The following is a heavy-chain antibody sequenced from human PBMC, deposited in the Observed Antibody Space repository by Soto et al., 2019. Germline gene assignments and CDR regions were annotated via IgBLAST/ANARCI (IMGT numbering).Heavy chain of an antibody. CDR2: ISAYNGNT. Sequence: QVQLVQSGAEVKKPGASVKVSCKASGYTFTSYGISWVRQAPGQGLEWMGWISAYNGNTNYAQKLQGRVTMTTDTSTSTAYMELRSLRSDDTAVYYCARLRLRTTVTPNSLPDCDSWGQGTLVTVSS. J-gene: IGHJ4*02. D-gene: IGHD4-17*01. CDR1: GYTFTSYG. CDR3: ARLRLRTTVTPNSLPDCDS. V-gene: IGHV1-18*01.